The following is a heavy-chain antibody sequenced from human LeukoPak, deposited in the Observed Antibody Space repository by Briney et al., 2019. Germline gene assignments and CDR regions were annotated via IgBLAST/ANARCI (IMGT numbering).Heavy chain of an antibody. CDR2: IYYSGST. Sequence: PSETLSLTCAVSGGSINSTSYYWAWIRQPPGKGLEWIGTIYYSGSTYHNPSLKSRVTMSVDTSRNQFSLKLSSVDAADTAVYYCAKAGVRYFDSSGLYAFDFWGQGTTVTVSS. CDR1: GGSINSTSYY. V-gene: IGHV4-39*01. CDR3: AKAGVRYFDSSGLYAFDF. J-gene: IGHJ3*01. D-gene: IGHD3-22*01.